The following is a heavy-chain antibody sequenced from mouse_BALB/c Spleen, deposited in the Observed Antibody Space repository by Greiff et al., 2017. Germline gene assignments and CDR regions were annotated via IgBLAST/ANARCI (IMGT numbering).Heavy chain of an antibody. D-gene: IGHD2-3*01. J-gene: IGHJ4*01. V-gene: IGHV3-2*02. CDR1: GYSITSDYA. Sequence: EVKLQESGPGLVKPSQSLSLTCTVTGYSITSDYAWNWIRQFPGNKQEWMGYISYSGSTSYDPSLKSRISITRDTSKNQFFLQLNSVTTEDTATYYCARFGYYPYAMDYWGQGTSVTVSS. CDR3: ARFGYYPYAMDY. CDR2: ISYSGST.